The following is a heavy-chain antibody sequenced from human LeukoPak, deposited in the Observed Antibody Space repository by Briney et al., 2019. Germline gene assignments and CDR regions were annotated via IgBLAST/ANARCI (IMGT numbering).Heavy chain of an antibody. Sequence: MASETLSLTCNVSGASISGHFWSWIRQSPGKGLGCIGYIYSGTVDYNPSLKSRATISGDTSKNQVSLNLKSVTTVDTAMCYCVKVGYGSGTWGWFDPWGQGILVTVST. V-gene: IGHV4-59*11. CDR1: GASISGHF. CDR3: VKVGYGSGTWGWFDP. D-gene: IGHD3-10*01. CDR2: IYSGTV. J-gene: IGHJ5*02.